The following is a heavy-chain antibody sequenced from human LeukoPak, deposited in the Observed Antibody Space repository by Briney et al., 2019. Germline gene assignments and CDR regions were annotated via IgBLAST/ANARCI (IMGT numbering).Heavy chain of an antibody. CDR2: INHSGST. CDR3: VRASVAAHRIDYYYMDV. Sequence: SETLSLTCAVYGGSFSGYYWSWIRQPPGKGLEWIGEINHSGSTNYNPSLKSRVTISVDTSKNQFSLKLTSVTAADTAVYYCVRASVAAHRIDYYYMDVWGKGTTVTVSS. CDR1: GGSFSGYY. V-gene: IGHV4-34*01. J-gene: IGHJ6*03. D-gene: IGHD6-19*01.